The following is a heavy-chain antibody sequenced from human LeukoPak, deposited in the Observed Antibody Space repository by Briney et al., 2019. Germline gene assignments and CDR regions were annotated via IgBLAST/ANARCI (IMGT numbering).Heavy chain of an antibody. CDR2: IIPIFGTA. J-gene: IGHJ2*01. Sequence: SVKVSCKASGGTFSSYAISWVRQAPGQGLEWMGRIIPIFGTANYAQRSQGRVTITTDESTSTAYMELSSLRSEDTAVYCCASYDSSGYYRHDGYFDLWGRGTLVTVSS. V-gene: IGHV1-69*05. D-gene: IGHD3-22*01. CDR3: ASYDSSGYYRHDGYFDL. CDR1: GGTFSSYA.